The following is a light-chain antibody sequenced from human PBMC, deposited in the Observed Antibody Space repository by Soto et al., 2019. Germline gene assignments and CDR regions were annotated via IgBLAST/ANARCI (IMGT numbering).Light chain of an antibody. CDR2: KAS. V-gene: IGKV1-5*03. Sequence: DIQMTQSPSTLSASVGDRVIITCRASQSIGSWLAWYLQKPGKAPKLLIYKASSLASGVPSRFSGSGSGTEFTLTISSLQPDDFATYYCQQYNSYPWTFGQGTKVEIK. CDR3: QQYNSYPWT. J-gene: IGKJ1*01. CDR1: QSIGSW.